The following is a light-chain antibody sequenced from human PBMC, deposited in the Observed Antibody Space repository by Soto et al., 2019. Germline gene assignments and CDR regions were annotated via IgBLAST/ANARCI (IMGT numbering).Light chain of an antibody. CDR1: QSGATT. Sequence: DIVLTQSPATLSLSPGERATLSCRASQSGATTLAWYQQKPGQPPRLLIYDAFKRATGIPARCSGRGSETEFTLTISSLEPEDFAVYYCQQRSSWPQTFGLGTKVE. CDR3: QQRSSWPQT. CDR2: DAF. V-gene: IGKV3-11*01. J-gene: IGKJ2*01.